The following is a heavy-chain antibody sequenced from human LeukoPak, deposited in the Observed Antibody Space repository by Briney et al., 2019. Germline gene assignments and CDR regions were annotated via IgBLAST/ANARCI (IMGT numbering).Heavy chain of an antibody. Sequence: PGGTLRLSCAASGFTFNTYGMSWVRQAPGKGLVWVSRINSDGSSTSYADSVKGRFTISRDNAKNTLYLQMNSLRAEDTAVYYCARVQRAIAVAGTFDYWGQGTLVTVSS. CDR1: GFTFNTYG. V-gene: IGHV3-74*01. CDR2: INSDGSST. J-gene: IGHJ4*02. D-gene: IGHD6-19*01. CDR3: ARVQRAIAVAGTFDY.